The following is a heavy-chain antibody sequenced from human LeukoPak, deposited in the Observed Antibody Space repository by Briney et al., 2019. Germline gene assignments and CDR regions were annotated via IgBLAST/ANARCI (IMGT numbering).Heavy chain of an antibody. J-gene: IGHJ6*03. V-gene: IGHV4-39*01. CDR3: VRLGGSYFRHGYYFYYRDV. Sequence: SETLSLTCTVSGGSPTDSSFFWGWIRQSPGAGLEWIGKIYLDGRTNYDPSLRNRVTISVDTSKNQFSLRLTSVTAADRAVYYCVRLGGSYFRHGYYFYYRDVGGKGTTVTVSS. D-gene: IGHD3-16*01. CDR1: GGSPTDSSFF. CDR2: IYLDGRT.